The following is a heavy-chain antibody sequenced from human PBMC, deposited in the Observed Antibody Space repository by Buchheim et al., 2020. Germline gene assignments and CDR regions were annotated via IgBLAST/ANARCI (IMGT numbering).Heavy chain of an antibody. CDR2: IKEDGSDK. J-gene: IGHJ4*02. V-gene: IGHV3-7*01. CDR1: GFTFSTYW. CDR3: ARDFWWLWDY. D-gene: IGHD2-15*01. Sequence: EVQLVESGGGLVQPGGSLRLSCAASGFTFSTYWMSWVRQAPGKGLEWVANIKEDGSDKYYVDSVKGRFTVSRENAKNSLFRQLNSLRSEDTAVYYCARDFWWLWDYWGQGTL.